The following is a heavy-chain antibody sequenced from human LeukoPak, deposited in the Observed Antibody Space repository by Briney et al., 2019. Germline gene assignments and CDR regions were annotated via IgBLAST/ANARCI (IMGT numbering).Heavy chain of an antibody. J-gene: IGHJ4*02. CDR3: ARDEEMTSGSGAGYCFEH. D-gene: IGHD3-10*01. CDR2: INPNTGGT. Sequence: DSVTVSCKVSGYVFTAYYIHWVRRAPGQGLEWVAWINPNTGGTTYAQNFHGRVSLSRDTSISTAYMELRGLRFDDTALYYCARDEEMTSGSGAGYCFEHWGQGTLVTVSS. CDR1: GYVFTAYY. V-gene: IGHV1-2*02.